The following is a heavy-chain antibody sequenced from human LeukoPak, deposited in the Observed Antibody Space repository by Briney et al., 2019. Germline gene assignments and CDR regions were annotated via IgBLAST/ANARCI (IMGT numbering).Heavy chain of an antibody. J-gene: IGHJ4*02. CDR3: ALVTTVTYHY. D-gene: IGHD4-17*01. CDR2: ISSSSSTI. Sequence: GGSLRLSCAASGFTFTTYSMNWVRQAPGKGLEWVSYISSSSSTIYYAHSVKGRFTISTDKAKNTLYLQMNSLRDEDTAVYYCALVTTVTYHYWGQGTLVTVSS. CDR1: GFTFTTYS. V-gene: IGHV3-48*02.